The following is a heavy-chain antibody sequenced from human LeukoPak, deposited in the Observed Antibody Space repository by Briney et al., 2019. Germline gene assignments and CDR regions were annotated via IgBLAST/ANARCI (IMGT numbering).Heavy chain of an antibody. CDR1: GFTFSSYA. J-gene: IGHJ4*02. Sequence: GGSLRLSCAASGFTFSSYAMSWVRQAPGKGLEWVSYISSSSSTIYYADSVKGRFTISRDNAKNSLYLQMNSLRAEDTAVYYCARDTYGSDSAYWGQGTLVTVSS. CDR3: ARDTYGSDSAY. V-gene: IGHV3-48*01. D-gene: IGHD2-21*02. CDR2: ISSSSSTI.